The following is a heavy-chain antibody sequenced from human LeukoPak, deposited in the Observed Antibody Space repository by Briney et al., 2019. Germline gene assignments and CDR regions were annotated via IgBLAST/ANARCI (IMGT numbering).Heavy chain of an antibody. J-gene: IGHJ4*02. CDR1: GGSISSYY. CDR3: ARSVRWLPSIYYFDY. D-gene: IGHD5-24*01. Sequence: SETLSLTCTVSGGSISSYYWSWIRQPPGKGLEWIGYIYYSGSTNYNPSLKSRVTIPVDTSKNQFSLKLSSVTAADTAVYYCARSVRWLPSIYYFDYWGQGTLVTVSS. CDR2: IYYSGST. V-gene: IGHV4-59*01.